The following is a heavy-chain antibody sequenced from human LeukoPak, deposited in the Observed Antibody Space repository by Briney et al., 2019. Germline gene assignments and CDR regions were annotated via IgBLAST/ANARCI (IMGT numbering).Heavy chain of an antibody. J-gene: IGHJ4*02. CDR1: GYTLTELS. CDR2: FDPEDGET. Sequence: ASAKVSCKVSGYTLTELSMHWVRQAPGKGLEWMGGFDPEDGETIYAQKFQGRVTMTEDTSTDTAYMELSSLRSEDTAVYYCATIGVYDFWSGYSPLYYWGQGTLVTVSS. V-gene: IGHV1-24*01. D-gene: IGHD3-3*01. CDR3: ATIGVYDFWSGYSPLYY.